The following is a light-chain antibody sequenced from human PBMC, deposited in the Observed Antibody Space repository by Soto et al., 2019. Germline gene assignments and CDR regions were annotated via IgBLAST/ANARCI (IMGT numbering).Light chain of an antibody. CDR3: QQRGDWPLT. Sequence: EIVLTQSPATLSLSPGERATLSCRASQSISTYLAWYQQKPGQAPRLLIYDASNRATGIPARFSGSGSGTDFTLTISSPEPDDFAVYYCQQRGDWPLTFGQGTRLEIK. V-gene: IGKV3-11*01. CDR1: QSISTY. J-gene: IGKJ2*01. CDR2: DAS.